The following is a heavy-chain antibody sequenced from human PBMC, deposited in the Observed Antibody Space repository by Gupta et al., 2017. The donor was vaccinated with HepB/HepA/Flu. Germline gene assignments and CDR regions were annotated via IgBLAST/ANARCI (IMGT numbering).Heavy chain of an antibody. CDR2: IYRDGST. D-gene: IGHD2-21*02. V-gene: IGHV3-66*01. CDR3: ARGGGAFCGGDCDRAFDI. Sequence: EVQLVESGGGLVQPGGSLRLSCAASGVTVSSNYISWVRQAPGKGLEWVSVIYRDGSTYYAGSMKGRFTISRDNSKNTLDLQVNSLRAEDTAVYYCARGGGAFCGGDCDRAFDIWGQGIMVTVSS. J-gene: IGHJ3*02. CDR1: GVTVSSNY.